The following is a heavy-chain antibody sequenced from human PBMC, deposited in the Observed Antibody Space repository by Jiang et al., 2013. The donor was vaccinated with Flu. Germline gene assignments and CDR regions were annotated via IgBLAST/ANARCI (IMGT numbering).Heavy chain of an antibody. CDR2: IYYSGST. Sequence: GPGLVKPSQTLSLTCTVPGGSISSGGYYWSWIRQHPGKGLEWIGYIYYSGSTYYNPSLKSRVTISVDTSKNQFSLKLSSVTAADTAVYYCARERTDYSSGWYNWFDPWGQGTLVTVSS. D-gene: IGHD6-19*01. V-gene: IGHV4-31*03. J-gene: IGHJ5*02. CDR1: GGSISSGGYY. CDR3: ARERTDYSSGWYNWFDP.